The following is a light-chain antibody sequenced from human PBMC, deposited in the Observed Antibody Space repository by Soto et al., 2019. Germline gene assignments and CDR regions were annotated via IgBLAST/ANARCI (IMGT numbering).Light chain of an antibody. CDR1: QSVISY. CDR2: GVS. J-gene: IGKJ4*01. V-gene: IGKV3-11*01. CDR3: QQTYRTPLT. Sequence: EIVVTQSPATLSLSPGEIATLSFSASQSVISYLAWYQQKPGQAPRLLIYGVSSRATGIPDRFSGSGSVTDFTLTISSLQPEDFATYSCQQTYRTPLTFGGGTKVDIK.